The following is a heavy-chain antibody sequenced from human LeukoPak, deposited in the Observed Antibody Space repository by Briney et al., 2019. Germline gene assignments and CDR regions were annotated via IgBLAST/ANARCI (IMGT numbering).Heavy chain of an antibody. CDR2: ISDSGSTI. D-gene: IGHD1-14*01. V-gene: IGHV3-11*04. Sequence: GGSLRLSCAASGFTFSDYYVSWIRQAPGKGLEWVSYISDSGSTIKYADSVKGRFAISRDNAKNSVYLQMSSLRAEDTAVYYCARGISENDYWGQGTLVTVSS. CDR1: GFTFSDYY. CDR3: ARGISENDY. J-gene: IGHJ4*02.